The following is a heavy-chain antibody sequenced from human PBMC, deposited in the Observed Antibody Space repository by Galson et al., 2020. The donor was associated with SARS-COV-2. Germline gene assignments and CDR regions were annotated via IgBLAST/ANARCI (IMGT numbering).Heavy chain of an antibody. CDR2: IKSIASII. Sequence: LGESLKISSASSGFAFSNYWMHWVRQTPGKGLEWVSRIKSIASIIPYSDSVKGRFTISRDNAKNTLYLQMNSLRSEDTALYYCAGALAIWSQGTLVTVSS. V-gene: IGHV3-74*01. J-gene: IGHJ4*02. CDR1: GFAFSNYW. CDR3: AGALAI.